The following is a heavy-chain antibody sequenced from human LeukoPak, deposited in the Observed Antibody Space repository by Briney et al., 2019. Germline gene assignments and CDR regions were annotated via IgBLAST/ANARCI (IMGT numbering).Heavy chain of an antibody. D-gene: IGHD6-19*01. V-gene: IGHV1-69*05. CDR3: ATGSYSSGWYGLG. Sequence: SVKVSCKASGGTFSSYAISWVRQAPGQGLEWMERIIPIFGTANYAQKFQGRVTITTDESTSTAYMELSSLRSEDTAVYYCATGSYSSGWYGLGWGQGTLVTVSS. J-gene: IGHJ4*02. CDR2: IIPIFGTA. CDR1: GGTFSSYA.